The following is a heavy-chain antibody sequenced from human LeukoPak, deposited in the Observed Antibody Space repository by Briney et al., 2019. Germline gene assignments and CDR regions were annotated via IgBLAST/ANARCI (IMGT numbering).Heavy chain of an antibody. V-gene: IGHV4-34*01. Sequence: SETLSLTCAVYGGSFSGYYRSWIRQLPGKGLEWIGEINHSGSTNYNPSFKSRVTISVDTSKNQFSLKLSSVTAADTAVYYCARDRGYDSSGYYSPGFDYWGQGTLVTVSS. CDR3: ARDRGYDSSGYYSPGFDY. J-gene: IGHJ4*02. CDR2: INHSGST. CDR1: GGSFSGYY. D-gene: IGHD3-22*01.